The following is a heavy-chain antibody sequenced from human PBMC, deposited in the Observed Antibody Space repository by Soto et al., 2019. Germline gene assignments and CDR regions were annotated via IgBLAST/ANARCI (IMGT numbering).Heavy chain of an antibody. CDR3: AKIVLYSVTIDFDY. J-gene: IGHJ4*02. V-gene: IGHV3-23*01. CDR2: ISGSGGST. Sequence: GESLKISCAASGFTFSSYAMSWVRQAPGKGLEWVSAISGSGGSTYYADSVKGRFTISRDNSKNTLYLQMNSLRAEDTAVYYCAKIVLYSVTIDFDYWGQGTLVTVSS. CDR1: GFTFSSYA. D-gene: IGHD4-17*01.